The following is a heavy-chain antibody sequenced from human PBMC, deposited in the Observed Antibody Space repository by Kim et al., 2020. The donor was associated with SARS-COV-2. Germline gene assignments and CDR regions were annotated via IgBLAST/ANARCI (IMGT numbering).Heavy chain of an antibody. CDR1: GFTFNNYS. CDR3: TSGIEAAFGY. V-gene: IGHV3-48*04. D-gene: IGHD3-16*01. Sequence: GGSLRLSCAASGFTFNNYSMNWVRQAPGKGLEWVSYITGGRNTIHYADSVKGRFTISRDNAKNSLCLQMNSLRVEDTAVYYCTSGIEAAFGYWGQGTLVTVSS. J-gene: IGHJ4*02. CDR2: ITGGRNTI.